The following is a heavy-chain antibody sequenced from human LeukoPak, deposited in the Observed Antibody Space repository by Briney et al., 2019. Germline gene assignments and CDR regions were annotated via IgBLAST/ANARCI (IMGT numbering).Heavy chain of an antibody. CDR1: GFTFDDYA. CDR3: AKGLTATTAFFDY. V-gene: IGHV3-9*01. J-gene: IGHJ4*02. D-gene: IGHD4-17*01. CDR2: ISWNSGSI. Sequence: PGGSLRLSCAASGFTFDDYAMHCVRQAPGKGLEWVSGISWNSGSIGYADSVKGRFTISRDNAKNSLYLQMNSLRAEDTALYYCAKGLTATTAFFDYWGQGTLVTVSS.